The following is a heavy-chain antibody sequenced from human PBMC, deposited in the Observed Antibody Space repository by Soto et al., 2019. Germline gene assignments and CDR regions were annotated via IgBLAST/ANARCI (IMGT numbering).Heavy chain of an antibody. CDR2: SRRSHSAI. V-gene: IGHV3-48*02. D-gene: IGHD5-12*01. CDR3: ETEGPNGYIAYYIET. CDR1: GFSLSNSG. Sequence: GGSLRLSCLASGFSLSNSGMFWVRQAPGKGLEWISYSRRSHSAIYYADSGKGRFTMSRDNAKKAIFLQMNSLTDEDRAAYYCETEGPNGYIAYYIETWGEGVPVTVS. J-gene: IGHJ4*02.